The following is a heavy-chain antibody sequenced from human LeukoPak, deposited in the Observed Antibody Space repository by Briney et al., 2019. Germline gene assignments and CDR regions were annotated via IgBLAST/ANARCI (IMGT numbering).Heavy chain of an antibody. CDR2: INPNSGGT. V-gene: IGHV1-2*02. D-gene: IGHD4-17*01. CDR1: GYTFTGYY. J-gene: IGHJ4*02. Sequence: ASVKVSCKASGYTFTGYYMHWVRQAPGQGLELMGWINPNSGGTNYAQKFQGRVTMTRDTSISTAYMELSRLRSDDTAVYYCARTPRTVTTRVFDYWGQGTLVTVSS. CDR3: ARTPRTVTTRVFDY.